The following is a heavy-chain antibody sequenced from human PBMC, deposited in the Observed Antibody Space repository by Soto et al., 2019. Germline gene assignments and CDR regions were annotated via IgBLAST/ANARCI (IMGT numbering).Heavy chain of an antibody. CDR3: AKDVQHYSSGSLDY. CDR1: GFTFSSYA. Sequence: PGGSLRLSCAASGFTFSSYAMHWVRQAPGKGPEWVAVISYDGSNKYYADSVKGRFTISRDNSKNTLYLQMNSLRAEDTAVYYCAKDVQHYSSGSLDYWGQGTLVTVSS. CDR2: ISYDGSNK. D-gene: IGHD6-19*01. V-gene: IGHV3-30-3*01. J-gene: IGHJ4*02.